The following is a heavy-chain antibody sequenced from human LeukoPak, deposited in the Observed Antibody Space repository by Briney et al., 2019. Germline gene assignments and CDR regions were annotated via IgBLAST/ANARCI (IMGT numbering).Heavy chain of an antibody. Sequence: SETLSLTCAVYGGSFSGYYWSWIRQPPGKGLEWIGEINHSGGTNYNPSLKSRVTISVDTSKNQFSLKLSSVTAADTAVYCCARFASYDSSGYYFDYWGQGTLVTVSS. CDR1: GGSFSGYY. CDR3: ARFASYDSSGYYFDY. CDR2: INHSGGT. V-gene: IGHV4-34*01. J-gene: IGHJ4*02. D-gene: IGHD3-22*01.